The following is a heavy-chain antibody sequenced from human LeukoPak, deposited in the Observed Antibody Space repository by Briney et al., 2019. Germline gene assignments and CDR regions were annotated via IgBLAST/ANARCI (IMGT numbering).Heavy chain of an antibody. CDR2: IKRDGGDK. V-gene: IGHV3-7*05. D-gene: IGHD2-2*02. CDR3: ARGDEYTTSP. J-gene: IGHJ4*02. Sequence: GGSLRLSCAASGXTFSSFWMSWVRQAPGKGLEWVANIKRDGGDKYYVDSVKGRFSISRDNAKNSLYLHMNSLRAEDTAVYYCARGDEYTTSPWGQGTLVTVSS. CDR1: GXTFSSFW.